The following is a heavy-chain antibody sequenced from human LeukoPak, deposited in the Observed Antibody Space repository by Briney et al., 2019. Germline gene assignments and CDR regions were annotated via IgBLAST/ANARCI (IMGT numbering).Heavy chain of an antibody. J-gene: IGHJ5*02. CDR1: GGSISSGDYY. Sequence: PSQTLSLTCTVSGGSISSGDYYWSWIRQPPLKGLEWIGYIYYSGSTYYNPSLKSRVTISVDTSKNQFSLKLSSVTAADTAVYYCARYCGSTSCGWFDPWGQGTLVTVSS. CDR2: IYYSGST. CDR3: ARYCGSTSCGWFDP. D-gene: IGHD2-2*01. V-gene: IGHV4-30-4*01.